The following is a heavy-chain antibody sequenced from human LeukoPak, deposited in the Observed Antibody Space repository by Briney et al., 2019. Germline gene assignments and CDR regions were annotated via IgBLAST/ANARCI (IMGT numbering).Heavy chain of an antibody. CDR2: INQDGSEK. CDR1: GFTLSSYW. V-gene: IGHV3-7*01. CDR3: ARDHRYSSGWYGGVY. Sequence: PGGSLRLSCAASGFTLSSYWMSWVRQAPGKGLEWVANINQDGSEKYYVDSVKGRFTISRDNARNSLYLQMNSLRAEDTAVYYCARDHRYSSGWYGGVYWGQGTLVTGSS. D-gene: IGHD6-19*01. J-gene: IGHJ4*02.